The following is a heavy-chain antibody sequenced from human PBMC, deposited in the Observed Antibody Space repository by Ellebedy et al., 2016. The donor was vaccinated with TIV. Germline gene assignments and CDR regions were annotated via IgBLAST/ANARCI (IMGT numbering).Heavy chain of an antibody. V-gene: IGHV1-18*01. CDR2: ISGYNGNT. CDR1: GYTFTSYG. J-gene: IGHJ4*02. Sequence: ASVKVSCXASGYTFTSYGISWVRQAPGQGLEWMGWISGYNGNTDYAQKFQGRVTMTTDTSTSTAYMELRSLRSDDTAVYYCARVPMPGKADYWGQGTLVTVSS. CDR3: ARVPMPGKADY. D-gene: IGHD4-23*01.